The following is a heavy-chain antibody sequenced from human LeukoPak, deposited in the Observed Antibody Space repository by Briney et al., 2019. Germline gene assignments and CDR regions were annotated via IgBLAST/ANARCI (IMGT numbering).Heavy chain of an antibody. V-gene: IGHV3-53*01. CDR2: IYSGGDT. Sequence: GGSLRLSCAASGLTVSSNYMSWVRQAPGKGLEWVSVIYSGGDTYYADSVMGRFTISRDNSKNTLYLQMKSLRAEDTAMYYCATASHYYDRSGAYDAFDIWGQGTMVTVSS. CDR3: ATASHYYDRSGAYDAFDI. J-gene: IGHJ3*02. CDR1: GLTVSSNY. D-gene: IGHD3-22*01.